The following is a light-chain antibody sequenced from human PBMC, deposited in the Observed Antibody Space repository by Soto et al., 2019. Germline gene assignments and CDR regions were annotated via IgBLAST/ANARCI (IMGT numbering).Light chain of an antibody. CDR2: GAS. V-gene: IGKV3-15*01. CDR3: QQYKDWPHT. J-gene: IGKJ1*01. Sequence: IVLTQSPATLSLSPGERATLSCRASQSVSSYLAWYQQRPGQAPRLLIFGASTRATGFPARFSGSGSGTEFTLTISSLQSEDFAVYYCQQYKDWPHTFGQGTKVDIK. CDR1: QSVSSY.